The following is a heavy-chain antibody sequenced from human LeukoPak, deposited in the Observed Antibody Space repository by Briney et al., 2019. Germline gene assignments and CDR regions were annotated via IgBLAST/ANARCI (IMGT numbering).Heavy chain of an antibody. D-gene: IGHD1-7*01. J-gene: IGHJ5*02. Sequence: GASVTVSCKASGYSFSSCSISWVRQAPGQGLEWMGWISGYNGKTKYAEKFQDRVTLTTDTSTSTAYMEMRSLRHDDTAIYYCARGLQWNYDLGWVAPWGPGTLVAVSS. CDR1: GYSFSSCS. CDR2: ISGYNGKT. V-gene: IGHV1-18*01. CDR3: ARGLQWNYDLGWVAP.